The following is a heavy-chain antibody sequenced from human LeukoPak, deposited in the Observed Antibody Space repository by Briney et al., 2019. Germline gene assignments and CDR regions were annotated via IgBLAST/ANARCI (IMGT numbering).Heavy chain of an antibody. CDR1: GFAFNDYS. Sequence: GGSLRLSCATFGFAFNDYSMNWVRQVPGKGLEWVANINREGNEKYYVDSVKGRFTISRDNAKNSVDLQMDSLRVEDTAVYYCARVGTWELQRVFDFWGQGTLVTVSS. D-gene: IGHD1-26*01. J-gene: IGHJ4*02. CDR2: INREGNEK. CDR3: ARVGTWELQRVFDF. V-gene: IGHV3-7*01.